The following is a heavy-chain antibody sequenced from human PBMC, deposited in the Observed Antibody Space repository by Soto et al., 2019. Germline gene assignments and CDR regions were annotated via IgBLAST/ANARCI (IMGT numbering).Heavy chain of an antibody. CDR1: GFTFSSYA. CDR2: VTAGGENT. V-gene: IGHV3-23*01. D-gene: IGHD2-15*01. J-gene: IGHJ3*02. Sequence: EVQLLESGGGLVQPGGSLRLSCAASGFTFSSYAMTWVRQTPGQGLRWVSTVTAGGENTYHADSVKGRFTISRDTSKNTLYLQMNSLRVEDTAIYHCARLYSRAYDIWGQWTMVTVSS. CDR3: ARLYSRAYDI.